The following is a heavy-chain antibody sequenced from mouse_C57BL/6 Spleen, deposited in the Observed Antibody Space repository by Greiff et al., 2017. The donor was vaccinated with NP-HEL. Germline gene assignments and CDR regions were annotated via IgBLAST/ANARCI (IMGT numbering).Heavy chain of an antibody. CDR3: ARSGDSSGYGGAMDY. J-gene: IGHJ4*01. CDR1: GYSFTDYN. D-gene: IGHD3-2*02. Sequence: EVKLQQSGPELVKPGASVKISCKASGYSFTDYNMNWVKQSNGKSLEWIGVINPNYGTTSYNQKFKGKATLTVDQSSSTAYMQLNSLTSEDSAVYYCARSGDSSGYGGAMDYWGQGTSVTVSS. CDR2: INPNYGTT. V-gene: IGHV1-39*01.